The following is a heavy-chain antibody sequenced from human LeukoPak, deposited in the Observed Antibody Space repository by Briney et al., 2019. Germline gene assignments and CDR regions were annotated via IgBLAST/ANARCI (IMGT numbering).Heavy chain of an antibody. CDR2: ISANAVST. D-gene: IGHD2-2*01. CDR3: ASMPSTEIYYFYYMDV. J-gene: IGHJ6*03. V-gene: IGHV3-23*01. CDR1: RFTFSSYT. Sequence: PGGSLRLSCADSRFTFSSYTMNWVRQAPGKGLEWVSGISANAVSTYYADSVKGRFTISRDNSKNTLYLHMDRLGTEDTAVYYCASMPSTEIYYFYYMDVRGKGTTVTVSS.